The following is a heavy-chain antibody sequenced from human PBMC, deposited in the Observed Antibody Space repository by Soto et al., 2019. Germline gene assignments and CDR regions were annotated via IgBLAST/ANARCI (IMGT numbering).Heavy chain of an antibody. V-gene: IGHV4-30-4*01. J-gene: IGHJ4*02. CDR3: ARENSGYDPTGSFDY. D-gene: IGHD5-12*01. CDR1: GGSISSSSYY. CDR2: IYYSGST. Sequence: QVQLQESGPGLVKPSQTLSLTCTVSGGSISSSSYYWSWIRQPPGKGLEWIGYIYYSGSTYYNPSLKSRVTISVDTSKNQFSLKLNSVTAADTAVYYCARENSGYDPTGSFDYWGQGTLVIVSS.